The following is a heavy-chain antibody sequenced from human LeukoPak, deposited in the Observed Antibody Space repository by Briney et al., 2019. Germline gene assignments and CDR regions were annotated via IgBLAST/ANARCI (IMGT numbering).Heavy chain of an antibody. V-gene: IGHV1-2*02. D-gene: IGHD3-22*01. Sequence: ASVKVSCKASGYTFTGYYMHWVRQAPGQGLEWMGWINPNSGGTNYAQKFQGRVTMTRDTSISTAYMELSRLTFDDTAVYYCARSYHYYDSSGYSMGDAFEIWGQGTMVTVSS. CDR1: GYTFTGYY. CDR3: ARSYHYYDSSGYSMGDAFEI. J-gene: IGHJ3*02. CDR2: INPNSGGT.